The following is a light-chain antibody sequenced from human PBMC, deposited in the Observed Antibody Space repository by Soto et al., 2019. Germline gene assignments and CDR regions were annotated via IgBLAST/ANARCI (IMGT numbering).Light chain of an antibody. J-gene: IGKJ4*01. CDR3: QQDYNTPLT. CDR1: QNVLYRSNNTNY. CDR2: WAS. Sequence: DIVMTQSPDSLAVSLGERATINYKSSQNVLYRSNNTNYLAWYQQKQGQHPKLLIYWASTRESGVPDRFSGSGSETDFTLTINRLQAEDVEVYYCQQDYNTPLTFGGGNKVEIK. V-gene: IGKV4-1*01.